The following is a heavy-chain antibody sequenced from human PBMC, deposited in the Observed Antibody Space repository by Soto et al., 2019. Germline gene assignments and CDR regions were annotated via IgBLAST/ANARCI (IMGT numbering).Heavy chain of an antibody. V-gene: IGHV1-2*02. J-gene: IGHJ4*02. CDR1: GYTFTGYY. D-gene: IGHD2-15*01. CDR2: INPNSGGT. CDR3: ARRLEGCSGGSCYSTLDY. Sequence: ASVKVSCKASGYTFTGYYMHWVRQAPGQGLEWMGWINPNSGGTNYAQKFQGRVTMTRDTSINTAYMELSRLRSDDTAVYYCARRLEGCSGGSCYSTLDYWGQGTLVTVSS.